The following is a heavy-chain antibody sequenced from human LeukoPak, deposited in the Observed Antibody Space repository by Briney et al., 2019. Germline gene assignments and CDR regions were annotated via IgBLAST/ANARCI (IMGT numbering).Heavy chain of an antibody. V-gene: IGHV3-23*01. CDR2: ISCSGGST. CDR1: GFSFSSHA. Sequence: PGASLRLSCAASGFSFSSHALTWVPQGPRKGLELVSTISCSGGSTYYADSVKGRFTISRDKSKNTLYLQMNSLRADHTAVYHCAKAPLYDFWSGCYFDYWGQGILVTVSS. J-gene: IGHJ4*02. CDR3: AKAPLYDFWSGCYFDY. D-gene: IGHD3-3*01.